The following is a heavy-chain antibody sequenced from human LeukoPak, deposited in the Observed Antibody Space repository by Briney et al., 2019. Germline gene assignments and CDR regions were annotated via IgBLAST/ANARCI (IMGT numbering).Heavy chain of an antibody. CDR1: GFTFTSYA. D-gene: IGHD6-19*01. CDR2: ISGSGGST. Sequence: GGSLRLSCAASGFTFTSYAMSWVRQAPGKGLEWVSAISGSGGSTYYADSVKGRFTISRDNSKNTLYLQMNSLRAEDTAVYYCAKDRYSSGWYTDYWAQGTLVTVSS. J-gene: IGHJ4*02. CDR3: AKDRYSSGWYTDY. V-gene: IGHV3-23*01.